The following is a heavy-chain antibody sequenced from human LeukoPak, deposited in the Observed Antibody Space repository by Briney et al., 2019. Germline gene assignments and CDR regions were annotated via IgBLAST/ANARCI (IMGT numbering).Heavy chain of an antibody. V-gene: IGHV1-2*02. CDR1: GYTFTDYY. CDR2: ININSGGT. J-gene: IGHJ4*02. Sequence: GASVKVSCKASGYTFTDYYMHWVRQAPGQGLEWMGWININSGGTNYPQKFQGRVTMTRDTSIITAYMELSRLRSDDTAVYYCARVRYRLAETYIDYWGQGTLVTVSS. D-gene: IGHD3-16*01. CDR3: ARVRYRLAETYIDY.